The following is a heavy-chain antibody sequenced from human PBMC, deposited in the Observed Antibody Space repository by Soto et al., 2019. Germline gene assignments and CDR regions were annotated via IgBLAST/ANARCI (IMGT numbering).Heavy chain of an antibody. CDR3: ARRRYMDV. Sequence: QVQLQQWGAGLLKPSETLSLTCAVYGGSFSDYYWTWIHQPPGKGLEWIGEISNGGSTNYTPSLKSRVTISVDTSKNQFSLKLTSVTAADTAVYYCARRRYMDVWGKGTSVTVSS. CDR2: ISNGGST. D-gene: IGHD3-16*01. V-gene: IGHV4-34*01. CDR1: GGSFSDYY. J-gene: IGHJ6*04.